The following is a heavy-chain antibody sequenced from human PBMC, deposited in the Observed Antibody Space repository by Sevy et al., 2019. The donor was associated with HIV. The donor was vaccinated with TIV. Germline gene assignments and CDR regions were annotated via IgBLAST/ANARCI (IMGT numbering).Heavy chain of an antibody. V-gene: IGHV3-73*01. CDR2: IRRKGNSYAT. CDR3: TSLSVDTAMGFDY. CDR1: GFTFSGSA. D-gene: IGHD5-18*01. Sequence: GGSLRLSCAASGFTFSGSAMHWVRQASGKGLEWVGRIRRKGNSYATAYAASVKGRFTISRDDSKNTAYLQMNSLKTEDTAVYYCTSLSVDTAMGFDYWGQGTLVTVSS. J-gene: IGHJ4*02.